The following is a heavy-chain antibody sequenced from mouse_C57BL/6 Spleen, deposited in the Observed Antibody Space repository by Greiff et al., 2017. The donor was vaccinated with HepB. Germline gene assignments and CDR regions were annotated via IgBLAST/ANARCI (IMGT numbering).Heavy chain of an antibody. Sequence: QVQLQQPGAELVKPGASVKLSCKASGYTFTSYWMHWVKQRPGQGLEWIGMIHPNSGSTNYNEKFKSKATLTVDKSSSTAYMQLSSLTSEDSAVYYCARCDGYYREGFAYWGQGTLVTVSA. CDR2: IHPNSGST. V-gene: IGHV1-64*01. CDR1: GYTFTSYW. J-gene: IGHJ3*01. D-gene: IGHD2-3*01. CDR3: ARCDGYYREGFAY.